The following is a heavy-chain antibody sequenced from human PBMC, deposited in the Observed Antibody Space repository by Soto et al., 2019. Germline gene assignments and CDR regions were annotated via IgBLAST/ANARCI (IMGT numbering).Heavy chain of an antibody. Sequence: SETLSLTCTFSFASTINYDWSWIRQPPGKGPEWIGYVYQTGSTNYNPSLKSRVTISLDTPKRQFSLNLGSVTAADTAVYYCATRPPTGGWHGVLDYWGQGAPVTVSS. CDR3: ATRPPTGGWHGVLDY. CDR2: VYQTGST. J-gene: IGHJ4*02. V-gene: IGHV4-59*01. D-gene: IGHD4-17*01. CDR1: FASTINYD.